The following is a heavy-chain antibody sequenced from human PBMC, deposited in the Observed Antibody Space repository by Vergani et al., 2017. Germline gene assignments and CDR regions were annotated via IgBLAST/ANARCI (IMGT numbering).Heavy chain of an antibody. CDR2: ISYDGSNK. Sequence: QVQLVESGGGVVQPGRSLRLSCAASGFTFSSYGMHWLRQAPGKGLEWVAVISYDGSNKYYAASVKGRFTISRDNSKNTLYLQMNSLRAEDTAVYYCAKVIGSAYYYYYGMDVWGQGTTVTVSS. CDR1: GFTFSSYG. D-gene: IGHD3-10*01. J-gene: IGHJ6*02. V-gene: IGHV3-30*18. CDR3: AKVIGSAYYYYYGMDV.